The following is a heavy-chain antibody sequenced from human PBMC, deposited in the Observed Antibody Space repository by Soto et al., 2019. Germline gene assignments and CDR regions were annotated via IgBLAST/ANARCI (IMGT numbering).Heavy chain of an antibody. J-gene: IGHJ4*02. D-gene: IGHD3-22*01. CDR3: YYVYYYGTSADGHFDY. V-gene: IGHV3-74*01. Sequence: PGGSLRLSCAASGFTFSRYWMHWVRQGPGKGLVWVSRINSDGSRISYADSVKGRFTISRDNAKNTLYLQMNSLRAEDTAVYYFYYVYYYGTSADGHFDYWGQGTLVTVSS. CDR2: INSDGSRI. CDR1: GFTFSRYW.